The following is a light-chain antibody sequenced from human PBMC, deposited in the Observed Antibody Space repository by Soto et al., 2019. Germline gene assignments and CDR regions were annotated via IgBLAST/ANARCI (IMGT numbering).Light chain of an antibody. V-gene: IGKV1-5*03. CDR1: QNINRW. CDR2: KAS. CDR3: LQYNVYPLT. J-gene: IGKJ4*01. Sequence: DIQMTQSPSTLSASVGDRVTITCRASQNINRWLAWYQQRPGKAPNLLIHKASTLEAGVPSRFSGSATGTEFTLTISSLQPDDFAAYFCLQYNVYPLTFGVWTKVEIK.